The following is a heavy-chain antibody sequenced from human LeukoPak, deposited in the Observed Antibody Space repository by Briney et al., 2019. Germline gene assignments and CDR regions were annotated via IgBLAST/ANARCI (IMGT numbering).Heavy chain of an antibody. CDR2: ISGSSTYI. J-gene: IGHJ6*02. Sequence: PGGSLRLSCAASGFTFSSYSMNWVRQAPGKGLEWVSSISGSSTYIYFTDSVKGRLTISRDNAKNSLYLQMNSLRAEDTAVYYCARGTPSSSGWLYYGMDVWGQGTTVTVSS. V-gene: IGHV3-21*01. CDR3: ARGTPSSSGWLYYGMDV. D-gene: IGHD6-19*01. CDR1: GFTFSSYS.